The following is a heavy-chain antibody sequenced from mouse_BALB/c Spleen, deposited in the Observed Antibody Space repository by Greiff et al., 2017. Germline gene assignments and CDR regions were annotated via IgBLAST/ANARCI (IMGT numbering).Heavy chain of an antibody. V-gene: IGHV2-4-1*01. CDR1: GFSLTSYG. CDR3: ARSGYDGNYAMDY. Sequence: VKLVESGPGLVQPSQSLSITCTVSGFSLTSYGVHWVRQSPGKGLEWLGVIWSGGSTDYNAAFISRLSISKDNSKSQVFFKMNSLQADDTAIYYCARSGYDGNYAMDYWGQGTSVTVSS. J-gene: IGHJ4*01. CDR2: IWSGGST. D-gene: IGHD2-1*01.